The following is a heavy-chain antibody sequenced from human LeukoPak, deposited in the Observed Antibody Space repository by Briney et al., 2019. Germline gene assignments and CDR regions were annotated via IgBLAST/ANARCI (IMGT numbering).Heavy chain of an antibody. J-gene: IGHJ4*02. D-gene: IGHD3-16*01. CDR1: GFTDSSNY. V-gene: IGHV3-53*01. Sequence: GGSLRLSCAASGFTDSSNYMSWVRQAPGKGLEWVSVIYSGGSTYYADSVKGRFTISRDNSKNTLYLQMNSLRAEDTAVYYRAARGGPTKYYFDYWGQGTLVTVSS. CDR3: AARGGPTKYYFDY. CDR2: IYSGGST.